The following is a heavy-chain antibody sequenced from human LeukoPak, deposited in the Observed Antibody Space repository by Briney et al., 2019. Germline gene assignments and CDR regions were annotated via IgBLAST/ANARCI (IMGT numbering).Heavy chain of an antibody. V-gene: IGHV3-48*03. D-gene: IGHD6-13*01. J-gene: IGHJ4*02. Sequence: GGSLRLSCAASGFTFSSYEMNWVRQAPGKGLEWVSYISSSGSTIYYADSVKGRFTISRDNAKNSLYLQMNSLRAEDTAVYYCAREKSTSWYWYYWGQGTLVTVSS. CDR2: ISSSGSTI. CDR1: GFTFSSYE. CDR3: AREKSTSWYWYY.